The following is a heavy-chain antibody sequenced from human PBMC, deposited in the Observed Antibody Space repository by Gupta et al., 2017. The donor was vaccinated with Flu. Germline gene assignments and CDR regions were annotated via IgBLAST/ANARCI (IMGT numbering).Heavy chain of an antibody. D-gene: IGHD1-26*01. V-gene: IGHV3-33*01. CDR1: YG. CDR2: IWYDGSNT. J-gene: IGHJ2*01. CDR3: VRDEVGLPNKYFDL. Sequence: YGMHWVRQAPGKGLEWVAYIWYDGSNTYYGDSVRGRFTISRDDSKRMLYLHMNSLRAEDTAVYYCVRDEVGLPNKYFDLWGRGTRVTVSS.